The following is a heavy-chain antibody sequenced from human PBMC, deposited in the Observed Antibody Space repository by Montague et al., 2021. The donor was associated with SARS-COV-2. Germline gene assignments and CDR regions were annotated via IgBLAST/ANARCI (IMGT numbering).Heavy chain of an antibody. V-gene: IGHV4-34*01. CDR3: ARLGDGVVPSPILGVGPYYSYYYMDV. Sequence: EALSLTCAVHGGSFSTYSWNWIRQPPGKGLEWIGEIHHGGSTNYNPSLKSRVTISADTSKNQFSLKLTSVAAADTAVYYCARLGDGVVPSPILGVGPYYSYYYMDVWGKGTTVTVSS. CDR2: IHHGGST. D-gene: IGHD3-10*01. J-gene: IGHJ6*03. CDR1: GGSFSTYS.